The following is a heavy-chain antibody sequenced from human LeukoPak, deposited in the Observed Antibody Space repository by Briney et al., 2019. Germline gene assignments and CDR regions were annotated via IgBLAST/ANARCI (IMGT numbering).Heavy chain of an antibody. CDR3: ARDRMATTHFDY. Sequence: PGRSLRLSCAASGFTFSSYAMHWARQAPAKGLEWVAVISYDGSNKYYADSVKGRFTISRDNSKNTLYLQMNSLRAGDTAVYYCARDRMATTHFDYWGQGTLVTVSS. CDR2: ISYDGSNK. J-gene: IGHJ4*02. V-gene: IGHV3-30-3*01. CDR1: GFTFSSYA. D-gene: IGHD5-24*01.